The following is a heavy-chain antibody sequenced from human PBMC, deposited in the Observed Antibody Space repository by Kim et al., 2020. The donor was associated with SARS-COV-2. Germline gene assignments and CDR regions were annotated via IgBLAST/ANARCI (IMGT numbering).Heavy chain of an antibody. V-gene: IGHV1-69*01. CDR3: ASLYSSSWYYFDY. D-gene: IGHD6-13*01. Sequence: YAQKFPGRVTITADESTSTAYMELSSLRSEDTAVYYCASLYSSSWYYFDYWGQGTLVTVSS. J-gene: IGHJ4*02.